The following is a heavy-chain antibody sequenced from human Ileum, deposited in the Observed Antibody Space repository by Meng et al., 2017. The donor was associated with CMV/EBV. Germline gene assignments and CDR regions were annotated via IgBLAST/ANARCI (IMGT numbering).Heavy chain of an antibody. CDR1: GGSISNYY. D-gene: IGHD3-10*01. CDR3: ARNYGSGNWNFFHY. CDR2: IYTSGTT. Sequence: QVALQESGHGLVKTSETRPLTGYVSGGSISNYYWSWIRQPAGKGLEWIAHIYTSGTTNYNPSLKSRVTMSVDTSRNQFSLKLTSVTAADTAVYYCARNYGSGNWNFFHYWGQGTLVTVSS. V-gene: IGHV4-4*07. J-gene: IGHJ4*02.